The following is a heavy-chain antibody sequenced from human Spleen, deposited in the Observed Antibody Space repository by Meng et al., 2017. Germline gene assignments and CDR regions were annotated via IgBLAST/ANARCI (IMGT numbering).Heavy chain of an antibody. CDR3: ARYYSGSRRENWFDP. CDR1: GGSFSGYY. V-gene: IGHV4-34*01. J-gene: IGHJ5*02. CDR2: INHSGST. Sequence: VALQQWGAGLLKPSETLSLTCAVYGGSFSGYYWSWIRQPPGKGLEWIEEINHSGSTNYNPSLKSRVTISVDTSKNQFSLKLSSVTAADTAVYYCARYYSGSRRENWFDPWGQGTLVTVSS. D-gene: IGHD1-26*01.